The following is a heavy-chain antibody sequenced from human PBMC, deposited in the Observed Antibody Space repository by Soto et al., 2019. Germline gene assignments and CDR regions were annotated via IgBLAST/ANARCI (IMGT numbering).Heavy chain of an antibody. CDR2: IYYTGTT. CDR3: ARLGGYYQAFGS. D-gene: IGHD3-22*01. V-gene: IGHV4-59*08. CDR1: NSPISDFY. J-gene: IGHJ4*01. Sequence: SETLSLTCNVSNSPISDFYWSWFRQPPGQGLEWVGYIYYTGTTTYNPSLRSRVDISIDASKSQFSLDLRSVTAADTAVYYCARLGGYYQAFGSWGHGALVTVSS.